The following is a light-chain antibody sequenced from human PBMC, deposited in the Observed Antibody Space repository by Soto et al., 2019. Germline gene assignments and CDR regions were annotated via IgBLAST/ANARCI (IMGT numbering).Light chain of an antibody. CDR2: AAT. CDR3: LQDHNYPLT. CDR1: QGIGND. J-gene: IGKJ4*01. V-gene: IGKV1-6*02. Sequence: AIQMAQSPSSLSASVGDRVTITCRASQGIGNDVGWYQQKPGKAPKLLLYAATTLQSGVPSRFSGTRSGTGFTLTISSLQPEDFATYYCLQDHNYPLTFGGGTKVEIK.